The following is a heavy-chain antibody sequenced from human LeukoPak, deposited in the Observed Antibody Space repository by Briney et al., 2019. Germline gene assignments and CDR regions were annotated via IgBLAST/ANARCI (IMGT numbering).Heavy chain of an antibody. CDR2: IYSGGNT. V-gene: IGHV3-66*01. J-gene: IGHJ4*02. Sequence: PGGSLRLSCAASGFSVSSSYMSWVRQAPGKGLEWVSVIYSGGNTFYADSVKGRFTISRDNSKNMLYLQMNSLRPEDTAVYYCARDHAYSYGFSYYFHSWGQRTLVTVSS. D-gene: IGHD5-18*01. CDR3: ARDHAYSYGFSYYFHS. CDR1: GFSVSSSY.